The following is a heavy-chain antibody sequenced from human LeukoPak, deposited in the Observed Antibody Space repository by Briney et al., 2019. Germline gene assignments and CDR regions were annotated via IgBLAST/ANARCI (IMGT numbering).Heavy chain of an antibody. D-gene: IGHD4-17*01. V-gene: IGHV1-69*06. Sequence: ASLKVSCKASGGTFSSYAISWVRQAPGQGLEWMGGIIPIFGTANYAQKFQGRVTITADKSTSTAYMELSSLRSEDTAVYYCARSHPYTTVTTIGGTYAFDIWGQGTMVTVSS. CDR2: IIPIFGTA. J-gene: IGHJ3*02. CDR3: ARSHPYTTVTTIGGTYAFDI. CDR1: GGTFSSYA.